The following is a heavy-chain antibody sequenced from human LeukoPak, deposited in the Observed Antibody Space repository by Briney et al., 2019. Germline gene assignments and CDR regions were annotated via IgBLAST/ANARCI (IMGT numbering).Heavy chain of an antibody. V-gene: IGHV4-39*07. Sequence: PSETLSLTCTVSGGSISSSSYYWGWIRQPPGKGLEWIGSIYYSGSTYYSPSLKSRVTISVDTSKNQFSLKLSSVTAADTAVYYCAREPSDLTLYCSSTSCQKYYFDYWGQGTLVTVSS. D-gene: IGHD2-2*01. CDR1: GGSISSSSYY. J-gene: IGHJ4*02. CDR3: AREPSDLTLYCSSTSCQKYYFDY. CDR2: IYYSGST.